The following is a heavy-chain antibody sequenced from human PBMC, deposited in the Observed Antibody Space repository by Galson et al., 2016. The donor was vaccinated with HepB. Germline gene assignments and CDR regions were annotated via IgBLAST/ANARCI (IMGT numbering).Heavy chain of an antibody. D-gene: IGHD1-7*01. CDR1: GDSVSADMVA. J-gene: IGHJ4*02. Sequence: CAISGDSVSADMVAWNWIRQSPSRGLEWLGRTYYRSRWFSDYAESVQGRITINPDTSNNHFSLQPNSVTPDDTAIYFCARGRNSAFDYWGQGILVTVSP. CDR2: TYYRSRWFS. CDR3: ARGRNSAFDY. V-gene: IGHV6-1*01.